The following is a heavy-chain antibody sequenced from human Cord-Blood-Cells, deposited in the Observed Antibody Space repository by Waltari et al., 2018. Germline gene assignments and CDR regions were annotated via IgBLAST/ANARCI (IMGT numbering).Heavy chain of an antibody. CDR3: ATRANWGYWYFDL. J-gene: IGHJ2*01. CDR1: GYTLTALS. Sequence: QVQLVQSGAEVRKPGASVKVSCKVSGYTLTALSMPWVRPAPGKGLEWMGGFDPEDGETIYAQKFQGRVTMTEDTSTDTAYMELSSLRSEDTTVYYCATRANWGYWYFDLWGRGTLVTVSS. V-gene: IGHV1-24*01. D-gene: IGHD7-27*01. CDR2: FDPEDGET.